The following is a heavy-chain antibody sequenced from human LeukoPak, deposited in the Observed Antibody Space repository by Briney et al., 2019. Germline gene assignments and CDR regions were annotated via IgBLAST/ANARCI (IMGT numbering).Heavy chain of an antibody. CDR3: ARASWESSSWYERTSWFDP. D-gene: IGHD6-13*01. CDR2: ISAYNGNT. Sequence: GASVKVSCKASGYTFTSYGISWVRQAPGQGLEWMGWISAYNGNTNYAQKLQGRVTMTTDTSTSTAYMELRSLRSDDTAVYYCARASWESSSWYERTSWFDPWGQGTLVTVSS. CDR1: GYTFTSYG. V-gene: IGHV1-18*01. J-gene: IGHJ5*02.